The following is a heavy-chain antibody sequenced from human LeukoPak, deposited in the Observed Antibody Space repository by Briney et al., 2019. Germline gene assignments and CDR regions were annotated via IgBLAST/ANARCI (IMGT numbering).Heavy chain of an antibody. Sequence: PSQTLSLTCTVSGGSISSGSYYWSWIRQPPGKGLEWIGYIYYSGSTNYNPSLKSRVTISVDTSKNQFSLKLSSVTAADTAVYYCATADPLMAFDIWGQGTMVTVSS. J-gene: IGHJ3*02. CDR1: GGSISSGSYY. V-gene: IGHV4-61*01. CDR2: IYYSGST. CDR3: ATADPLMAFDI.